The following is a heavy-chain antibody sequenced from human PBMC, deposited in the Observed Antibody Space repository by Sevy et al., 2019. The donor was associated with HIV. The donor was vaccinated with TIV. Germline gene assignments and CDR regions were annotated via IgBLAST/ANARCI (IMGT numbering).Heavy chain of an antibody. D-gene: IGHD3-22*01. CDR2: ISSIGAGT. V-gene: IGHV3-23*01. J-gene: IGHJ4*02. CDR1: GFTFSSYA. Sequence: GGSLRLSCAASGFTFSSYAMSWVRQAPGKGLEWVSGISSIGAGTYYADSVKGRFTISRDNSKNTLYLQMNSLRAEDTAVYYCANNNSGYYYDYWGQGTLVTVSS. CDR3: ANNNSGYYYDY.